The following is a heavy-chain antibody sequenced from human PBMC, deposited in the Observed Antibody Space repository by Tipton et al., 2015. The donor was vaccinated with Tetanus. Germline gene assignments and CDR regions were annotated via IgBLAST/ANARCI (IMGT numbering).Heavy chain of an antibody. CDR3: ARHLYGYWFDP. J-gene: IGHJ5*02. Sequence: TLSLTCTVSGGSISDEKYYWGWIRQPPGKGLEWIASIYFKGDTYYSPSLRSRLTIAVDTFHNLFSLRLTSVTAADTAIYYCARHLYGYWFDPWGQGALVTVSS. CDR1: GGSISDEKYY. CDR2: IYFKGDT. V-gene: IGHV4-39*01. D-gene: IGHD3-10*01.